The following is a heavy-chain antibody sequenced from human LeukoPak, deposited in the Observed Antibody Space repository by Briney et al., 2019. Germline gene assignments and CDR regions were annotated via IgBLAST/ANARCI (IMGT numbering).Heavy chain of an antibody. Sequence: GGSLRLSCAASGFTFSSYAMSWVRQAPGKGLEWVSAISGSGGSTYYADSVKGRFTISRDNSKNTLYLQMNSLRAEDTAVYYCARAGGGYDYVWGSYRYTDQDAFDIWGQGTMVTVSS. D-gene: IGHD3-16*02. CDR1: GFTFSSYA. CDR3: ARAGGGYDYVWGSYRYTDQDAFDI. CDR2: ISGSGGST. V-gene: IGHV3-23*01. J-gene: IGHJ3*02.